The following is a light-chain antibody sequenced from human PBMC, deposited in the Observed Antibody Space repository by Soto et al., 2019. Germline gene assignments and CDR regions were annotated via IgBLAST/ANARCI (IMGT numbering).Light chain of an antibody. CDR1: QNINAW. CDR3: QHYSLYSPWT. CDR2: DAS. J-gene: IGKJ1*01. V-gene: IGKV1-5*01. Sequence: DIHMTQSPSTLSAALGDRVTITSRTSQNINAWLAWYQQRPGQAPKLLIYDASTVQSGVPSRFSGSGSGTEFTLTISSLQPDDSATYYCQHYSLYSPWTFGQGTKVDIK.